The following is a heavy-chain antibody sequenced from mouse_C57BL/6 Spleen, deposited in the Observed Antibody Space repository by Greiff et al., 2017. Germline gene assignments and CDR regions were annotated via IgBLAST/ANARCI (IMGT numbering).Heavy chain of an antibody. V-gene: IGHV1-81*01. CDR1: GYTFTSYG. CDR2: IYPRSGNT. J-gene: IGHJ1*03. CDR3: AKTTVVATYVSWWFDV. Sequence: QVQLQQSGAELARPGASVKLSCKASGYTFTSYGISWVQQRTGQGLEWIGEIYPRSGNTYYTEKFKGKATLTADKSSSTAYMELRSLTSEDSAVYFCAKTTVVATYVSWWFDVWGTGTTVTVSS. D-gene: IGHD1-1*01.